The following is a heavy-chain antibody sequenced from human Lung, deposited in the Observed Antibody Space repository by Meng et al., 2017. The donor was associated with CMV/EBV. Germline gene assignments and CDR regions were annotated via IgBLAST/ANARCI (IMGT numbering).Heavy chain of an antibody. Sequence: ASVKVSCKASGYTFTGYYMHWVRQAPGQGLEWMGWIHPNSGGTNYAQKFQGRVTMTRDTSISTAYMALSRLRSDDTAVYYCARESSNGYFDYWGQGTLVTVSS. D-gene: IGHD2-8*01. CDR2: IHPNSGGT. CDR3: ARESSNGYFDY. J-gene: IGHJ4*02. V-gene: IGHV1-2*02. CDR1: GYTFTGYY.